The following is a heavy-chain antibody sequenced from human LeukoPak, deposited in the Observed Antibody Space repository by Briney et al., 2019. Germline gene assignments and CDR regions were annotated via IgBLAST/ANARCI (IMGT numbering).Heavy chain of an antibody. D-gene: IGHD3-10*01. Sequence: GGSLRLSCEASGFTFSTYWMHWVRQAPGKGLVWVSRINTDGSSTVYADSVKGRFTISRDNAKNTLYLQMNSLRAEDTALYYCARASRGNWFDPWGQGTLVTVSS. CDR2: INTDGSST. CDR1: GFTFSTYW. J-gene: IGHJ5*02. CDR3: ARASRGNWFDP. V-gene: IGHV3-74*01.